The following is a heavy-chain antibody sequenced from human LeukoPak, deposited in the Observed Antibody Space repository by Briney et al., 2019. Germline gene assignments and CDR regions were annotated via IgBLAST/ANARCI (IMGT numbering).Heavy chain of an antibody. Sequence: SETLSLTCTVSGGSISSYYWSWIRQPPGKGLEWIGYIYYSGSTNYNPSLKSRVTISVDTSKNQFSLKLSSVTAADTAVYYCASGRIAVADYMDVWGKGTTVTISS. CDR2: IYYSGST. CDR3: ASGRIAVADYMDV. D-gene: IGHD6-19*01. J-gene: IGHJ6*03. CDR1: GGSISSYY. V-gene: IGHV4-59*08.